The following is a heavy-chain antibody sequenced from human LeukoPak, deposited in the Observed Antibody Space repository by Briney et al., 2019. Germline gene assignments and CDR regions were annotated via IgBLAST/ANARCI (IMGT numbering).Heavy chain of an antibody. CDR1: GGSISSSSYY. Sequence: PSETLSLTCTVSGGSISSSSYYWGWIRQPPGKGLEWVANINLRGSEKYYVDSVKGRFTISRDNAKNSLYLQMNSLRAEDTAVYYCASFMVRGVGSYYYYYMDVWGKGTTVTISS. CDR2: INLRGSEK. J-gene: IGHJ6*03. D-gene: IGHD3-10*01. V-gene: IGHV3-7*01. CDR3: ASFMVRGVGSYYYYYMDV.